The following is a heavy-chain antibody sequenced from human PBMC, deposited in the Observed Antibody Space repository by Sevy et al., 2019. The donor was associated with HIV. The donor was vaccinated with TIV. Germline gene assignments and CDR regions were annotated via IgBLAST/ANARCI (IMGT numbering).Heavy chain of an antibody. V-gene: IGHV1-18*01. CDR3: ARDRYNWNVLKIFVY. CDR1: GYTFTSYG. CDR2: ISAYNGNT. Sequence: ASVKVSCKASGYTFTSYGISWVRQAPGQGLEWMGWISAYNGNTNYAQKLQGRVTMTTDTSTSTAYMELRSLRSDDTAVYYCARDRYNWNVLKIFVYWGQGTLVTVSS. J-gene: IGHJ4*02. D-gene: IGHD1-1*01.